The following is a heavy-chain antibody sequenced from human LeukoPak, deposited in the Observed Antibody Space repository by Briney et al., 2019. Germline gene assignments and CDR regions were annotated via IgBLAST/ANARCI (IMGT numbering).Heavy chain of an antibody. Sequence: GGSLRLSCAASGFTFSSYSMNWVRQAPGKGLEWVSGISGSGGSTYYADSVKGRFTISRDNSKNTLYLQMNSLRAEDTAVYYCAKDDTGITMVRGVIIMLGDRDNSYMDVWGKGTTVTISS. J-gene: IGHJ6*03. CDR1: GFTFSSYS. CDR3: AKDDTGITMVRGVIIMLGDRDNSYMDV. D-gene: IGHD3-10*01. V-gene: IGHV3-23*01. CDR2: ISGSGGST.